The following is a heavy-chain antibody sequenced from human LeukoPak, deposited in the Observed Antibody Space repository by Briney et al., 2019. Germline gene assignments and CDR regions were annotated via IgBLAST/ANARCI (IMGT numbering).Heavy chain of an antibody. V-gene: IGHV3-9*01. Sequence: GRSLRLSCAASGFTFHEYAMHWVRQAPGKGLEWVSGISWNSGNIGHADSVKGRFTISRDNAKNSLYLQMNSLRAEDTAVYYCARDYDILTGYPRGFDYWGQGTLVTVSS. CDR1: GFTFHEYA. D-gene: IGHD3-9*01. CDR2: ISWNSGNI. CDR3: ARDYDILTGYPRGFDY. J-gene: IGHJ4*02.